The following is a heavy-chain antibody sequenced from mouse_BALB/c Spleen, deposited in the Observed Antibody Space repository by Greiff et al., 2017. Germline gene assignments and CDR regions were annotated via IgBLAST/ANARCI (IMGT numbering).Heavy chain of an antibody. V-gene: IGHV5-6-4*01. CDR1: GFTFSSYT. CDR2: ISSGGSYT. CDR3: TRDPRQLGPWFAY. D-gene: IGHD3-2*01. Sequence: DVHLVESGGGLVKPGGSLKLSCAASGFTFSSYTMSWVRQTPEKRLEWVATISSGGSYTYYPDSVKGRFTISRDNAKNTLYLQMSSLKSEDTAMYYCTRDPRQLGPWFAYWGQGTLVTVSA. J-gene: IGHJ3*01.